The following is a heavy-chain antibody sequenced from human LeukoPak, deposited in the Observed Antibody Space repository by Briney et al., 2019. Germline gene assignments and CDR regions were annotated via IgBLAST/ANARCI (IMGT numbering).Heavy chain of an antibody. V-gene: IGHV3-23*01. D-gene: IGHD4-23*01. CDR3: AKRSDYGDNGNYFDY. CDR2: ISGRDSNT. Sequence: GGSLRLSCAASGFTFSSYGMSWVRQAPGKGLGWVSLISGRDSNTYYADSVEGRFTISRDNSKNTLYLQMNSLSAEDTAVYYCAKRSDYGDNGNYFDYWGQGTPVTVSS. CDR1: GFTFSSYG. J-gene: IGHJ4*02.